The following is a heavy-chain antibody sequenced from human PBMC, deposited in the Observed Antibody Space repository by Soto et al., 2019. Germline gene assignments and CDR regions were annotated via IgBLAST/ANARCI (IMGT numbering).Heavy chain of an antibody. D-gene: IGHD2-15*01. J-gene: IGHJ4*02. CDR2: IIPILGIA. CDR3: AIFNCSGGSCPFYY. CDR1: GGTFSSYT. V-gene: IGHV1-69*02. Sequence: GASVKVSCKASGGTFSSYTISWGRQAPGQGLEWMGRIIPILGIANYAQKFQGRVTITADKSTSTAYMELSSLRSEDTAVYYCAIFNCSGGSCPFYYSGQRTLVTVSS.